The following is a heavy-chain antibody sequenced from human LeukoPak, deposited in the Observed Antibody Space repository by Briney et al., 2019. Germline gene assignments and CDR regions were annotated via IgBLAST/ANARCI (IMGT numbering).Heavy chain of an antibody. Sequence: SEALSLTCTVSGGCISRYYWSCIRQPPGKGLEWIGYIYYSGSTNYNPSLKSRVTISVDTSKNQFSLKLSSVTAADTAVYYCADEAPAPDNAFDIWGQGTMVTVSS. J-gene: IGHJ3*02. V-gene: IGHV4-59*01. CDR3: ADEAPAPDNAFDI. CDR2: IYYSGST. D-gene: IGHD6-25*01. CDR1: GGCISRYY.